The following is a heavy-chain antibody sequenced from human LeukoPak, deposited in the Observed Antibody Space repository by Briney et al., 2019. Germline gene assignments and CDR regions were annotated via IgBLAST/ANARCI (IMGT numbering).Heavy chain of an antibody. J-gene: IGHJ6*02. V-gene: IGHV3-23*01. CDR1: GFTFSSYA. CDR3: ARGGRPYYYYGMDV. Sequence: GGSLRLSCAASGFTFSSYAMSWVRQAPGKGLEWVSAISGSGGSTYYADSVKGRFTISRDNSKNTLYLQMNSLRAEDTAVYYCARGGRPYYYYGMDVWGQGTTVTVSS. CDR2: ISGSGGST.